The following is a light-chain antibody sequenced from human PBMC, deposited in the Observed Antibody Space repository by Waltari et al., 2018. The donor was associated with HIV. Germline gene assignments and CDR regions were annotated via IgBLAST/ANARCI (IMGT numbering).Light chain of an antibody. V-gene: IGLV1-51*02. CDR3: GTWDSSLSAWV. CDR1: SSNIGNTS. CDR2: ENN. Sequence: VLTQPPSESAAPGPKVTIPCSGSSSNIGNTSVSCYPQLPGTAPKLLIYENNKRPSGIPDRFSGSKSGTSATLGITGLQTGDEADYYCGTWDSSLSAWVFGGGTKLTVL. J-gene: IGLJ3*02.